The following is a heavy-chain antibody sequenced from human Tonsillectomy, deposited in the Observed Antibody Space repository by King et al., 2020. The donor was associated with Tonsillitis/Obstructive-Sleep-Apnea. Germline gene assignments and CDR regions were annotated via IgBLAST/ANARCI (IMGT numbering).Heavy chain of an antibody. CDR1: GFTFSDYW. D-gene: IGHD1-26*01. CDR3: ARDKVVGPTKFDY. V-gene: IGHV3-7*01. CDR2: RRQDGREI. J-gene: IGHJ4*02. Sequence: VQLVESGGGLVQPGGSLRLSCAASGFTFSDYWMSWVRQAPGKGLEWVANRRQDGREIYYLDSVKGRFTISRENADNSLHLQMNSLRAEDTAVYYCARDKVVGPTKFDYWGQGTLVTVSS.